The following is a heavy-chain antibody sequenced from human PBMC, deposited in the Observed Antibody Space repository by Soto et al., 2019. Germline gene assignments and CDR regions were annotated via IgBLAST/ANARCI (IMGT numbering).Heavy chain of an antibody. Sequence: GESLKISCRGFGYKPSTWHNFTSYWIAWVRQMPGEGLEWMGIIYPGDSDTRYSPSFQGQVTISADKSISTAYLQWSSLKASDTAMYYCARLGSDSDYYYGMDVWGQGTTVTVSS. CDR1: GYKPSTWHNFTSYW. V-gene: IGHV5-51*01. J-gene: IGHJ6*02. CDR2: IYPGDSDT. D-gene: IGHD1-26*01. CDR3: ARLGSDSDYYYGMDV.